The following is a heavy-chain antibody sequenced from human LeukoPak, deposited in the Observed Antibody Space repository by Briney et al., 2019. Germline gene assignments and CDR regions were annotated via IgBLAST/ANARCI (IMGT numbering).Heavy chain of an antibody. Sequence: SETLSLTCTVSGGSISSSSYYWGWIRQPPGKGLEWIGSIYYSGSTYYNPSLKSRVTISVDTSKNQFSPKLSSVTAADTAVYYCARKPLAVAGSFDPWGQGTLVTVSS. CDR3: ARKPLAVAGSFDP. D-gene: IGHD6-19*01. J-gene: IGHJ5*02. CDR1: GGSISSSSYY. CDR2: IYYSGST. V-gene: IGHV4-39*01.